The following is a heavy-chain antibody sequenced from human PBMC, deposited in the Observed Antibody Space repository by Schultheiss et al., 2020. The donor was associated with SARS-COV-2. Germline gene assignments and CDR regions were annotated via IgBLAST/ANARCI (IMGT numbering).Heavy chain of an antibody. CDR3: AKDLIAAAGIPTDY. Sequence: GGSLRLSCAASGFTFSSYGMHWVRQAPGKGLEWVAVIWYDGSNKYYVDSVKGRFTISRDNSKNTLYLQMNSLRAEDTAVYYCAKDLIAAAGIPTDYWGQGTLVTVSS. D-gene: IGHD6-13*01. CDR2: IWYDGSNK. V-gene: IGHV3-33*06. CDR1: GFTFSSYG. J-gene: IGHJ4*02.